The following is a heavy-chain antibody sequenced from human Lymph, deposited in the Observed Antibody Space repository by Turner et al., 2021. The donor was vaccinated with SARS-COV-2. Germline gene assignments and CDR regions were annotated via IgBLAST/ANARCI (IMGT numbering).Heavy chain of an antibody. J-gene: IGHJ4*02. CDR1: GYTLTELS. V-gene: IGHV1-24*01. D-gene: IGHD1-1*01. CDR2: FDPEDGET. CDR3: ATLKSNWKILTGRYYFDF. Sequence: QVQLVQPGAAVKKPGASVKVSCKVSGYTLTELSIHWVRQAPGKGLEWMGGFDPEDGETIYAQKFQGRVTMTEDTSTDTAYMELSSLRSEDTAVYYCATLKSNWKILTGRYYFDFWGQGTLVTVSS.